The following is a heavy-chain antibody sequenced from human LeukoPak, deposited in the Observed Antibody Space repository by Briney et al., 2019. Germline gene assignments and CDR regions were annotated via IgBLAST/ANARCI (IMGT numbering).Heavy chain of an antibody. J-gene: IGHJ6*02. CDR2: INSDGSTT. D-gene: IGHD2-21*02. V-gene: IGHV3-74*03. Sequence: GGSLRLSCAASGFTFSTYWIHWVRQAPGKGLVWVSCINSDGSTTKYADSVKGRFAISRDNAKNTLYLQMNSLRAEDTAVYYCASLAYCGGDCYSTPGSYYYYGMDVWGQGTTVTVSS. CDR1: GFTFSTYW. CDR3: ASLAYCGGDCYSTPGSYYYYGMDV.